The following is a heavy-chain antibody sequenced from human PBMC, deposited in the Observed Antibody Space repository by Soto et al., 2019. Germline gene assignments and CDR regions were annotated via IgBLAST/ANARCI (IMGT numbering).Heavy chain of an antibody. CDR3: ARDDRGPGYCSGGSCYRVLRP. CDR1: GGSISSSNW. V-gene: IGHV4-4*02. J-gene: IGHJ1*01. Sequence: SETLSLTCAVSGGSISSSNWWSWVRQPPGKGLEWIGEIYHSGSTNYNPSLKSRVTISVDKSKNQFSLKLSSVTAADTAVYYCARDDRGPGYCSGGSCYRVLRPWGQGTLVTVSS. CDR2: IYHSGST. D-gene: IGHD2-15*01.